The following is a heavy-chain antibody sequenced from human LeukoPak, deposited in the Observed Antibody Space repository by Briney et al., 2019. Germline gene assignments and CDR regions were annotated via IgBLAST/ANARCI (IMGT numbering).Heavy chain of an antibody. CDR1: GLTFSDYA. Sequence: PGGSLSPSCAASGLTFSDYAMSWFRQAPGKGLEWVSGITSGFTPHYADSVKGRFTISRDNSKNTFHLQLNSLRAEDTAVYYCAKDYSDSRVADVFFEYWGQGTLVTVSS. V-gene: IGHV3-23*01. CDR2: ITSGFTP. J-gene: IGHJ4*02. CDR3: AKDYSDSRVADVFFEY. D-gene: IGHD2-15*01.